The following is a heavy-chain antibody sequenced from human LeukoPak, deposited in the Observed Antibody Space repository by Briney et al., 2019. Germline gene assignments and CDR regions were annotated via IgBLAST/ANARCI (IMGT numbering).Heavy chain of an antibody. V-gene: IGHV3-21*01. CDR3: ARLLQLLIDY. CDR1: GFTFSSYS. CDR2: ISSSSSYI. J-gene: IGHJ4*02. D-gene: IGHD2-2*01. Sequence: GGSLRLSCAASGFTFSSYSMNWVRQAPGKGLEWVSSISSSSSYIYSADSVKGRFTIPRDNAKNSLYLQMNSLRAEDTAVYYCARLLQLLIDYWGQGTLVTVSS.